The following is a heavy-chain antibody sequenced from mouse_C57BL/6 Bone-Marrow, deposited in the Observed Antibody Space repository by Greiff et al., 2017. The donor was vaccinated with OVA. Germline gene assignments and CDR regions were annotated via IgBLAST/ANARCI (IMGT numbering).Heavy chain of an antibody. CDR2: IYPGSGST. J-gene: IGHJ3*01. Sequence: QVQLKQPGAELVKPGASVKMSCKASGYTFTSYWITWVKQRPGQGLEWIGDIYPGSGSTNYNEKFKSKATLTVDTSSSTAYMQLSSLTSEDSAVYYCARGGTGTWVFFAYWGQGTLVTVSA. V-gene: IGHV1-55*01. D-gene: IGHD4-1*01. CDR1: GYTFTSYW. CDR3: ARGGTGTWVFFAY.